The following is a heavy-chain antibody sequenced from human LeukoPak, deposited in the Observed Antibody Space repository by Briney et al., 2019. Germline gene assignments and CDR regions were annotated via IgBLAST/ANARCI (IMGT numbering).Heavy chain of an antibody. J-gene: IGHJ5*02. Sequence: PGGSLRLSCAASGFTFSSYAMMWVRQAPGKGLEWVSTIVASYEGTFYANSVKGRFTISRDNSKSTLSLQMNSLRAEDTAVYYCAEGKAGGLVDLFDPWGQGTLVTVSS. CDR2: IVASYEGT. D-gene: IGHD3/OR15-3a*01. V-gene: IGHV3-23*01. CDR1: GFTFSSYA. CDR3: AEGKAGGLVDLFDP.